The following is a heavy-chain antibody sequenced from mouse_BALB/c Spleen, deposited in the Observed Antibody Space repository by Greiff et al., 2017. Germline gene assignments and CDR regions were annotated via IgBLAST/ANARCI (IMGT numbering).Heavy chain of an antibody. Sequence: DVMLVESGGGLVKLGGSLKLSCAASGFTFSSYYMSWVRQTPEKRLELVAAINSNGGSTYYPDTVKGRFTISRDNAKNTLYLQMSSLKSEDTALYYCARPFYRYDGYAMDYWGQGTSVTVSS. V-gene: IGHV5-6-2*01. CDR1: GFTFSSYY. J-gene: IGHJ4*01. D-gene: IGHD2-14*01. CDR3: ARPFYRYDGYAMDY. CDR2: INSNGGST.